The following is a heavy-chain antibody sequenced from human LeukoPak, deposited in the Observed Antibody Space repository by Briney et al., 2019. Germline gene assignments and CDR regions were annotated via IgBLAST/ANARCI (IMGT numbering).Heavy chain of an antibody. CDR1: GYTFTSYD. V-gene: IGHV1-8*01. CDR2: MNPNSGNT. CDR3: ARPVLGYCSSTSCYGAFDI. D-gene: IGHD2-2*01. Sequence: ASVKVSCKASGYTFTSYDINWVRQATGQGLEWMGWMNPNSGNTGYAQKFQGRVTMTRNTSISTAYMELSSLRSEDTAVYYCARPVLGYCSSTSCYGAFDIWGEGTMCTVSS. J-gene: IGHJ3*02.